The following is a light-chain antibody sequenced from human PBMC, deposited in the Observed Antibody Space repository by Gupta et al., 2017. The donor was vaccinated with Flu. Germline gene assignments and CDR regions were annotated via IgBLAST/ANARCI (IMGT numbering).Light chain of an antibody. J-gene: IGLJ3*02. Sequence: TARLTCGGNNIGRKSVHWYQQRPGQAPVLVIFDDNVRPSGIPARFSGSNSGDTATPTILRVEAGDEADVYCQVWDSSSDHPGVFGGGTNLAVL. CDR3: QVWDSSSDHPGV. CDR1: NIGRKS. V-gene: IGLV3-21*01. CDR2: DDN.